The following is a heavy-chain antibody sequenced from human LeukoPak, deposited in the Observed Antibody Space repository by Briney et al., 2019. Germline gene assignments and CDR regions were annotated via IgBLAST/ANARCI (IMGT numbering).Heavy chain of an antibody. CDR2: ISGSGGST. V-gene: IGHV3-23*01. D-gene: IGHD6-19*01. J-gene: IGHJ6*02. CDR1: GFTFSSYA. Sequence: PGGSLRLSCAASGFTFSSYAMSWVRQAPGKGLEWVSGISGSGGSTYYVDSVKGRFTISRDNSKNTQYLQMNSLRAEDTAVYYCAKGSGSSGWNYYGMDVWGQGTTVTVSS. CDR3: AKGSGSSGWNYYGMDV.